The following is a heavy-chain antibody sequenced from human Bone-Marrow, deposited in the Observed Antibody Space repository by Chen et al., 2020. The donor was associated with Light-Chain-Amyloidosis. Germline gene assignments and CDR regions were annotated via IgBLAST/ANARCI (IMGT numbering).Heavy chain of an antibody. Sequence: GGGFVQPGGSLRLSCAASGFTFSSHAMIWVRQSPERGLEWVSYISGKSASTKYADSVKGRFTISRDNSKNTLYLQMNSLKVEDTAIYYCVKGSITIFGLFTQFHYDHWGQGALVTVAS. CDR3: VKGSITIFGLFTQFHYDH. CDR1: GFTFSSHA. V-gene: IGHV3-23*01. D-gene: IGHD3-3*01. CDR2: ISGKSAST. J-gene: IGHJ4*02.